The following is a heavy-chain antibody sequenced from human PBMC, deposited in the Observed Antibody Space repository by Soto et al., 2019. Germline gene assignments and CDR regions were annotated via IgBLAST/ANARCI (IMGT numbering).Heavy chain of an antibody. CDR2: INHSGST. Sequence: QVQLQQWGAGLLKPSETLSLTCAVYGGSFSGYYWSWIRQPPGKGLEWIGEINHSGSTNYNPSLKSRVTISVDTSKNQFSLKLSSVTAADTAVYYCARGLRAVAVTRDVVAFDIWGQGTMVTVSS. V-gene: IGHV4-34*01. CDR1: GGSFSGYY. J-gene: IGHJ3*02. CDR3: ARGLRAVAVTRDVVAFDI. D-gene: IGHD6-19*01.